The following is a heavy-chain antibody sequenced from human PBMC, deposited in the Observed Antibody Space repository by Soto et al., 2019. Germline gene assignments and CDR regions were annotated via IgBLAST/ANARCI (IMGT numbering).Heavy chain of an antibody. Sequence: EMQLLESGGGLVQPGGSLRLSCVVSGFSFSTYGVTWVRQAPGKGLEWVCGVSGGSGVTHYTDSVKGRFTISGDDSKNTVYLQMHSRRGEDTAVYYCPRWNGYGDLWGQGTLVTVSS. CDR1: GFSFSTYG. D-gene: IGHD1-1*01. CDR3: PRWNGYGDL. J-gene: IGHJ5*02. CDR2: VSGGSGVT. V-gene: IGHV3-23*01.